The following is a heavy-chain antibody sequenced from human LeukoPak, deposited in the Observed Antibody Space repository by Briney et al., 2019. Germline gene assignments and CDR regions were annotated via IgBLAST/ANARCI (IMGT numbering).Heavy chain of an antibody. CDR1: GGSISSGGYS. V-gene: IGHV4-30-2*01. Sequence: SETLSLTCAVSGGSISSGGYSWSWIRQPPGKGLEWIGYIYHSGSTYYNPSLKSRVTISVDSSKNQFSLKLSSVTAADTAVYYCASVVRHTVDYWGQGTLVTVSS. J-gene: IGHJ4*02. CDR2: IYHSGST. D-gene: IGHD2-2*01. CDR3: ASVVRHTVDY.